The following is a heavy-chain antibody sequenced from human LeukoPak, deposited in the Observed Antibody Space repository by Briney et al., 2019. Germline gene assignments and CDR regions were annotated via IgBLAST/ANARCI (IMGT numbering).Heavy chain of an antibody. CDR2: INPNSGGT. CDR3: ARSGVKDYDSSGYRI. J-gene: IGHJ4*02. V-gene: IGHV1-2*02. CDR1: AYTFTGYY. Sequence: ASVKASFTASAYTFTGYYMHWVRQAPGQGLEWMGWINPNSGGTNYAQKFQGRVTMTRGTSISTAYMELSRLRSDDTAVYYCARSGVKDYDSSGYRIWGQGTLVTVSS. D-gene: IGHD3-22*01.